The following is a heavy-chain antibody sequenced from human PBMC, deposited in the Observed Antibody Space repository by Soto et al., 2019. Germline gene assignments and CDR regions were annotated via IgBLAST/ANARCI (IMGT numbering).Heavy chain of an antibody. J-gene: IGHJ4*02. CDR3: ARDPSIVGASALDY. V-gene: IGHV1-18*01. Sequence: GASVKVSCKASGYTFSSYGISWVRQAPGQGLEWMGWSSAYNGNTNYAQKVQGRVTMTTDTSTSTAYMELRSLRFDDTAVYYCARDPSIVGASALDYWGQGTLVTVSS. CDR2: SSAYNGNT. D-gene: IGHD1-26*01. CDR1: GYTFSSYG.